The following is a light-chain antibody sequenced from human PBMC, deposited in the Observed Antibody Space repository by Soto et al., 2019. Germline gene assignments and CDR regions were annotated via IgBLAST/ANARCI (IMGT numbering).Light chain of an antibody. CDR1: SSDVGGYNS. V-gene: IGLV2-8*01. CDR2: EVS. J-gene: IGLJ2*01. Sequence: QSALTQPPSASGSPGQSVTISCTGTSSDVGGYNSVSWYQQHPGKAPKLVIYEVSKRPSGFPDRFSASKSDNTASLTVSGLQAEDEADYYCSSYAGSKNLVFGGGTKLTVL. CDR3: SSYAGSKNLV.